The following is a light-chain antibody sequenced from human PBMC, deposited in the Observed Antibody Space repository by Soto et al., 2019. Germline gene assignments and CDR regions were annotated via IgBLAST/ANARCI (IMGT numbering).Light chain of an antibody. CDR3: QQYGSSPLT. J-gene: IGKJ4*02. CDR2: GAS. CDR1: QSVSSNY. Sequence: EIVLTQSPGTLSLSPGERATLSCRASQSVSSNYLAWYQQKPGQAPRLLIYGASSRATGIPDRFSGSGSGTDSTLTISRLEPEDCAVYYCQQYGSSPLTFGGGTKVEIK. V-gene: IGKV3-20*01.